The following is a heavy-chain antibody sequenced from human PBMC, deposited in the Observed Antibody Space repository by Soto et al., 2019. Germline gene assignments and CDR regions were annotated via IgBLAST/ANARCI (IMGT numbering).Heavy chain of an antibody. CDR1: GASVSSNSAA. Sequence: PSQTLSLTCAISGASVSSNSAAWNWIRQSPSRGLEWLGRTYYRSKWYNDYAVSVKSRITINPDTSKNQFYLRMNSVTPEETAVYYCARVITIFGVVNYYYYGMDVWGQGTTVTVSS. CDR3: ARVITIFGVVNYYYYGMDV. V-gene: IGHV6-1*01. CDR2: TYYRSKWYN. D-gene: IGHD3-3*01. J-gene: IGHJ6*02.